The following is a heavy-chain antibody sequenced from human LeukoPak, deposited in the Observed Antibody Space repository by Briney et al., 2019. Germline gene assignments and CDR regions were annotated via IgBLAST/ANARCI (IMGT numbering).Heavy chain of an antibody. D-gene: IGHD2-2*01. Sequence: PSQTLSLTCTVSGGSISSGGYYWSWIRQHPGKGLEWIGYIYYSGSTYYNPSLKSRVTISVDTSKNQFSLKLSSVTAADTAVYYCARGERPAARWGYFDYWGQGTLVTVSS. CDR3: ARGERPAARWGYFDY. CDR1: GGSISSGGYY. V-gene: IGHV4-31*03. J-gene: IGHJ4*02. CDR2: IYYSGST.